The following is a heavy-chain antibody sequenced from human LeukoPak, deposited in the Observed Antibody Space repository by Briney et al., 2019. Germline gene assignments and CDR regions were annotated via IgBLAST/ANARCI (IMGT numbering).Heavy chain of an antibody. D-gene: IGHD3-3*01. V-gene: IGHV3-23*01. J-gene: IGHJ4*02. CDR1: GFTFSSYA. CDR2: ISGSGGST. Sequence: GGSLRLSCAASGFTFSSYAMSWVRQAPGKGLEWVSAISGSGGSTYYADSVKGRFTISRDNSKNTLYLQMNSLRADDTAVYYCAKEVTIFGVVITLLDYWGQGTLVTVSS. CDR3: AKEVTIFGVVITLLDY.